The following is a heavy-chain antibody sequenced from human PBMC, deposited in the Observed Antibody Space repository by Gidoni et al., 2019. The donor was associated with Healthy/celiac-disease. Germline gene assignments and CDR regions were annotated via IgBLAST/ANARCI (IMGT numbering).Heavy chain of an antibody. CDR2: IFSNDEK. Sequence: QVTLKESGPVLVKPTETLTLTCTVSGFSLSNARMGVSWIRQPPGKALEWLAHIFSNDEKSYSTSLKSRLTISKDTSKSQVVLTMTNMDPVDTATYYCARIDQNDFWSGYPDYWGQGTLVTVSS. CDR3: ARIDQNDFWSGYPDY. V-gene: IGHV2-26*01. CDR1: GFSLSNARMG. J-gene: IGHJ4*02. D-gene: IGHD3-3*01.